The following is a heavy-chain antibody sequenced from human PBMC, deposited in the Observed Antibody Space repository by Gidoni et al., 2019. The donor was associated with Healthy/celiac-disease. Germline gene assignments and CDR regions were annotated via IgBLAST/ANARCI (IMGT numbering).Heavy chain of an antibody. CDR1: GFTFSNAW. CDR2: IKSKTDGGTT. J-gene: IGHJ6*02. Sequence: EVQLVESGGGLVKPGGSLRLSCAASGFTFSNAWMSWVRQAPGKGLEWVGRIKSKTDGGTTDYAAPVKGRFTISRDDSKNTLYLQMNSLKTEDTAVYYCTTVVVPAATYYYYYGMDVWGQGTTVTVSS. D-gene: IGHD2-2*01. V-gene: IGHV3-15*01. CDR3: TTVVVPAATYYYYYGMDV.